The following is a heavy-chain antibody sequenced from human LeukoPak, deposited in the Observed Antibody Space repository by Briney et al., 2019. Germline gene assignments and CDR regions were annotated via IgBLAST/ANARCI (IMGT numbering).Heavy chain of an antibody. CDR1: GGSISSGGYY. V-gene: IGHV4-31*03. CDR2: IYYSGST. Sequence: TLSLTCTVSGGSISSGGYYWSWIRQHPGKGLEWIGYIYYSGSTCYNPSLKSRVTISVDTSKNQFSLKLSSVTAADTAVYYCARGGPEEQWLAENWFDPWGQGTLVTVSS. D-gene: IGHD6-19*01. CDR3: ARGGPEEQWLAENWFDP. J-gene: IGHJ5*02.